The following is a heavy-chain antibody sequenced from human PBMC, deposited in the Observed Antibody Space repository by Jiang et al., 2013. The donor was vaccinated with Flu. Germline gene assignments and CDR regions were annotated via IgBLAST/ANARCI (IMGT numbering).Heavy chain of an antibody. CDR1: NYV. V-gene: IGHV3-30*01. Sequence: NYVMYWVRQASRQGARVVAGISNDESDKYYADSVKGRFTISRDNSNNTLYLQMKSLRIEDTALYYCAREDYGNYYFDCWGQGTLVTVSS. CDR2: ISNDESDK. J-gene: IGHJ4*02. CDR3: AREDYGNYYFDC. D-gene: IGHD3-16*01.